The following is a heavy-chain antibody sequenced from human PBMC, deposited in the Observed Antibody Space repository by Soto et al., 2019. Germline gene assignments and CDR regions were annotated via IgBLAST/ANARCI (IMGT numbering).Heavy chain of an antibody. Sequence: GGSLRLSCAASGFTFSSYAMSWVRQAPGKGLEWVSAISGSGGSTYYADSVKGRFTISRDNSKNTLYLQMNSLRAEDTAVYYCAKDLGPPNKYYYDSSGYWDYFDYWGQGTLVTVSS. CDR3: AKDLGPPNKYYYDSSGYWDYFDY. CDR1: GFTFSSYA. CDR2: ISGSGGST. V-gene: IGHV3-23*01. D-gene: IGHD3-22*01. J-gene: IGHJ4*02.